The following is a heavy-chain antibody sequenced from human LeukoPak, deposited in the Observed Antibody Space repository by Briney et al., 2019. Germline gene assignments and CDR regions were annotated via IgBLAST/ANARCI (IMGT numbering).Heavy chain of an antibody. V-gene: IGHV1-69*05. D-gene: IGHD4-17*01. CDR1: GGTFSSYA. CDR3: ARDRDVGDYPTGDIDY. CDR2: IIPIFGTA. Sequence: GASVKVSCKASGGTFSSYAISWVRQAPGQGLEWMGGIIPIFGTANYAQKLQGRVTMTTDTSTSTAYMELRSLRSDDTAVYYCARDRDVGDYPTGDIDYWGLGTLVTVSS. J-gene: IGHJ4*02.